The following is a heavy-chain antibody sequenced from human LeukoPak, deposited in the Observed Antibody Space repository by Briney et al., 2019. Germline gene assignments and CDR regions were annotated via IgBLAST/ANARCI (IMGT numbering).Heavy chain of an antibody. D-gene: IGHD4-17*01. J-gene: IGHJ4*02. Sequence: SGGSLRLSCAASGFSFRSHGMNWVRQAPGKGLEWVSVIYSGGSTYYADSVKGRFTISRDNSKNTLYLQMNSLRAEDTAVYYCARYGDSFDYWGQGTLVTVSS. V-gene: IGHV3-66*01. CDR2: IYSGGST. CDR1: GFSFRSHG. CDR3: ARYGDSFDY.